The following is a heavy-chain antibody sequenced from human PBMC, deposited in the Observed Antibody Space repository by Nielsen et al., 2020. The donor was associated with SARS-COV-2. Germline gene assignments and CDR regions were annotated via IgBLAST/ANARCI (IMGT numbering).Heavy chain of an antibody. D-gene: IGHD2-2*01. V-gene: IGHV3-30*18. CDR2: ISYDGSNK. CDR3: AKTLPLGYCSSTSCPYYYYGMDV. Sequence: GGSLRLSCAASGFTFSSYGMHWVRQAPGKGLEWVAVISYDGSNKYYADSVKGRFTISRDNSKNTLYLQMNSLRAEDTAVYYCAKTLPLGYCSSTSCPYYYYGMDVWGQGTTVTVSS. J-gene: IGHJ6*02. CDR1: GFTFSSYG.